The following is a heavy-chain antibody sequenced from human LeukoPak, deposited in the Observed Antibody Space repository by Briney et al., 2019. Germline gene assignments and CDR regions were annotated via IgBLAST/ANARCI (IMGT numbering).Heavy chain of an antibody. J-gene: IGHJ4*02. CDR2: IIPILGIA. D-gene: IGHD3-22*01. V-gene: IGHV1-69*04. CDR3: AREHPYYDSSALSHFDY. CDR1: GGTFSSYT. Sequence: GASVKVSCKASGGTFSSYTISWVRQAPGQGLEWMGRIIPILGIANYVQKFQGRVTITADKSTSTAYMELSSLRSEDTAVYYCAREHPYYDSSALSHFDYWGQGTLVTVSS.